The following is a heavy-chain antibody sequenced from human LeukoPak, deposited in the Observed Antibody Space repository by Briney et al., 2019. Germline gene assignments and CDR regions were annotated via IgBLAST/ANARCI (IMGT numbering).Heavy chain of an antibody. CDR3: ARVGAVAGLFDY. CDR2: IIPIFGTA. Sequence: GASVKVSCKASGGTFSSYAISWVRQAPGQGLEWMGGIIPIFGTANYAQKFQGRVTITADKSTSTAYMELSSLRSEDTAVYYCARVGAVAGLFDYWGQGTLVTVSS. J-gene: IGHJ4*02. V-gene: IGHV1-69*06. D-gene: IGHD6-19*01. CDR1: GGTFSSYA.